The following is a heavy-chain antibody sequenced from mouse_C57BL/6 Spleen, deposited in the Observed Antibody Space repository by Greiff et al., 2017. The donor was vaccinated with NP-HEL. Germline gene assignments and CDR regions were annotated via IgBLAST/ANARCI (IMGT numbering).Heavy chain of an antibody. CDR1: GFTFTDYY. D-gene: IGHD4-1*02. J-gene: IGHJ3*01. CDR3: ARSSTGTGFAY. Sequence: EVMLVESGGGLVQPGGSLSLSCAASGFTFTDYYMSWVRQPPGKALEWLGFIRNKANGYTTEYSASVKGRFTISRDNSQSILYLQMNALRAEDSATYYCARSSTGTGFAYWGQGTLVTVSA. CDR2: IRNKANGYTT. V-gene: IGHV7-3*01.